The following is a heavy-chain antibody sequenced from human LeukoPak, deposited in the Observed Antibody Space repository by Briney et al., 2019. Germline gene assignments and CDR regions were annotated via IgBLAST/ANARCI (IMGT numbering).Heavy chain of an antibody. D-gene: IGHD5-12*01. CDR3: AAKGNGYSGTYVFAH. CDR1: TFSVSTNY. J-gene: IGHJ4*02. CDR2: LYSSGYT. Sequence: RAGGSLRLSCAASTFSVSTNYMSWVRQAPGKGLEWISVLYSSGYTKYADSVRGRFSISRDNSENTLSLQMNSLRAEDTAVYYCAAKGNGYSGTYVFAHWGRGTLVTVSP. V-gene: IGHV3-66*01.